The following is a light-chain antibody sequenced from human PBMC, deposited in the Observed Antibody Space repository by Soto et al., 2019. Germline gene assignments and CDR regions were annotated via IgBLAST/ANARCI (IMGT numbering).Light chain of an antibody. CDR1: SIDVGGYNY. CDR3: SSYTTSNTRQIV. Sequence: QSALTNAACVSGSPGQSITISGSGSSIDVGGYNYVSWYQHHPGKAPKLIIYDVSNRPSGVSIRFSGSKSDNTASLTISGLQPEDEADYHCSSYTTSNTRQIVFGTGTKVTGL. J-gene: IGLJ1*01. CDR2: DVS. V-gene: IGLV2-14*03.